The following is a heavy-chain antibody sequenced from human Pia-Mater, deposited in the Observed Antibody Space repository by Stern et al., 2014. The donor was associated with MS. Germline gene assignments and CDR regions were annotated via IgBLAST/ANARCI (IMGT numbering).Heavy chain of an antibody. CDR2: INTNTENP. CDR3: AREVRRGDY. V-gene: IGHV7-4-1*02. J-gene: IGHJ4*02. D-gene: IGHD3-10*01. Sequence: QVQLVQSGSELKKPGASVKVSCKASGYTFRTYAMNWGRQATGQGLEWMGRINTNTENPTYAQGFTGRFVFSLDTSVSTAYLQISSLKAEDTAVYYCAREVRRGDYWGQGTLVTVSS. CDR1: GYTFRTYA.